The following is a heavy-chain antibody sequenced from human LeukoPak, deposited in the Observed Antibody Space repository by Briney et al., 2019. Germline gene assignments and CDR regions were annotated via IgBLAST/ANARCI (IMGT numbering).Heavy chain of an antibody. Sequence: GGSLRLSCAASGFTFSSYGMHWVRQAPGKGLEWVAVIWYDGSNKYYADSVKGRFTISRDNSKNTLYLQMNSLRAEDTAVYYCAKSGLDYSNYDPPPSYYYMDVWGKGTTVTVSS. CDR3: AKSGLDYSNYDPPPSYYYMDV. V-gene: IGHV3-33*06. CDR1: GFTFSSYG. D-gene: IGHD4-11*01. CDR2: IWYDGSNK. J-gene: IGHJ6*03.